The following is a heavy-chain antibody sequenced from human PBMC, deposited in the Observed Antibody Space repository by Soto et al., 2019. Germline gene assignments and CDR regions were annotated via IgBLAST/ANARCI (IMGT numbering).Heavy chain of an antibody. CDR1: GGSFSGYY. CDR3: ARGISFWEQWLTHYYYYYMDV. V-gene: IGHV4-34*01. CDR2: INHSGST. Sequence: SETLSLTCAVYGGSFSGYYWSWIRQPPGKGLEWIGEINHSGSTNYSPSLKSRVTISVDTSKNQFSLKLSSVTAADTAVYYCARGISFWEQWLTHYYYYYMDVWGKGTTVTVSS. J-gene: IGHJ6*03. D-gene: IGHD6-19*01.